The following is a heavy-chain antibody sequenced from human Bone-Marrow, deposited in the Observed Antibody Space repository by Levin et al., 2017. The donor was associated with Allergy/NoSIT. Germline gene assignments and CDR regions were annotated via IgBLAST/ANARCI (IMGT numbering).Heavy chain of an antibody. CDR3: AKRDAIFGVVDY. Sequence: PGGSLRLSCAASGFTFSSYAMSWVRQAPGKGLEWVSVIGGSGGSTYYGDSVKGRFTISRDNSKNTLYLQMNSLRAEDTAVYYCAKRDAIFGVVDYWGQGTLVTVSS. CDR2: IGGSGGST. J-gene: IGHJ4*02. D-gene: IGHD3-3*01. V-gene: IGHV3-23*01. CDR1: GFTFSSYA.